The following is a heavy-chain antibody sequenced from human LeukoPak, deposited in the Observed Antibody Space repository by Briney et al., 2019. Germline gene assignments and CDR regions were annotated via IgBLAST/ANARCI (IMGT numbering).Heavy chain of an antibody. D-gene: IGHD6-13*01. CDR3: TTGRRAYSSSWHEDY. CDR1: GFTFSNAW. CDR2: IKSKTDGGTT. V-gene: IGHV3-15*01. Sequence: GGSLRLSCAASGFTFSNAWMSWVRQAPGKGLEWVGRIKSKTDGGTTDYAAPVKGRFTISRDDSKNTLYLQMNSLKTEDTAVYYCTTGRRAYSSSWHEDYWGQGTLVTVSS. J-gene: IGHJ4*02.